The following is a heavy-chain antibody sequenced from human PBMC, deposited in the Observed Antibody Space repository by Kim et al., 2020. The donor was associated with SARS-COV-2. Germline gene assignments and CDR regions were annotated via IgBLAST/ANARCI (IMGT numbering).Heavy chain of an antibody. V-gene: IGHV3-21*01. CDR3: ARDQGGSGWYEFDY. Sequence: ADSVKGRFTISRDNAKNSLYLQMNSLRAEDTAVYYCARDQGGSGWYEFDYWGQGTLVTVSS. D-gene: IGHD6-19*01. J-gene: IGHJ4*02.